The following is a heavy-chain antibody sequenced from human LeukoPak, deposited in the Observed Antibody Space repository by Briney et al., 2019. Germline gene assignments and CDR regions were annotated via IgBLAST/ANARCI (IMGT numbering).Heavy chain of an antibody. J-gene: IGHJ4*02. V-gene: IGHV3-23*01. CDR1: GFTFSSSA. CDR3: AKAPASGCSGGSCYIFDY. CDR2: ISTGGVYT. D-gene: IGHD2-15*01. Sequence: GGSLRLSCAASGFTFSSSAMTWARQAPGKGLEWVSSISTGGVYTYYADSVKGRFTISRENSKSTLYLQMNGLRAGDTAIYFCAKAPASGCSGGSCYIFDYWGQGTLVTVSS.